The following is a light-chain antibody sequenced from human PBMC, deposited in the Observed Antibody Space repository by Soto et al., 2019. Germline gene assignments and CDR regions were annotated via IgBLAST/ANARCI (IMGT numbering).Light chain of an antibody. J-gene: IGKJ5*01. V-gene: IGKV3-20*01. Sequence: EIVLTQSPGTLSLSPGERVTLSCRASQSVSSNFLAWYQQKPGQAPRLLIYGASNRAAGIPARFSGSGSGTDFTLTISSLEPEDSAVYYCQQYDSSQITFGQGTRLEIK. CDR3: QQYDSSQIT. CDR2: GAS. CDR1: QSVSSNF.